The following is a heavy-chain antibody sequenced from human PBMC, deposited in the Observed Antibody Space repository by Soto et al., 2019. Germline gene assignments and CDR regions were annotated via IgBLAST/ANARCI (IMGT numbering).Heavy chain of an antibody. D-gene: IGHD3-3*01. CDR3: ARVTGPNYDFWSGYYPDYYYYGMDV. Sequence: SVKISCKASGGTFSSYAISWVRQAPGQGLEWMGGIIPIFGTANYAQKFQGRVTITADKSTSTAYMELSSLRSEDTAVYYCARVTGPNYDFWSGYYPDYYYYGMDVCGQVTTVTVSS. CDR2: IIPIFGTA. V-gene: IGHV1-69*06. CDR1: GGTFSSYA. J-gene: IGHJ6*01.